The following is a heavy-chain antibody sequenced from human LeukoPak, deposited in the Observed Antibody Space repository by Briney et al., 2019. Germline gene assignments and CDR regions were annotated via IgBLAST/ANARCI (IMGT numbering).Heavy chain of an antibody. J-gene: IGHJ6*03. Sequence: GGSLRLSSAASGFTFSSFDMHWVRQPTGQGLEWVSTIGTASDTSYPGSVEGRFTLSRDNAKNSLYLQMNSLTAGDTAVYYCARGPPRGKYYYMDVWGKGTTVTVSS. CDR2: IGTASDT. D-gene: IGHD1-1*01. V-gene: IGHV3-13*01. CDR1: GFTFSSFD. CDR3: ARGPPRGKYYYMDV.